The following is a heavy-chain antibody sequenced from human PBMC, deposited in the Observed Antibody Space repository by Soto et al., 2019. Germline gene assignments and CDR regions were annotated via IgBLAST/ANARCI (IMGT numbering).Heavy chain of an antibody. V-gene: IGHV1-18*01. CDR3: AREPYSYGHYGYFAY. CDR2: ISAYTGNT. Sequence: QVQLVQSGAEVRKPGASVKVSCRASGYTFSIYAVSWVRQAPGQGLEWMGRISAYTGNTNYAQNFQGRVTLTTDTSTRTDYMDLGSMRSDDTAVYFCAREPYSYGHYGYFAYWGQGTVVTVSS. J-gene: IGHJ4*02. CDR1: GYTFSIYA. D-gene: IGHD5-18*01.